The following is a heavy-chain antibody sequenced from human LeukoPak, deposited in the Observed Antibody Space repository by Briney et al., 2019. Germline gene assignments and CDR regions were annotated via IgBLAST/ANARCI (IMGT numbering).Heavy chain of an antibody. Sequence: SETLSLTCTVSGGSISSGGYYWSWIRQHPGKGLEWIGYIYYSGSTYYNPSLKSRVTISVDTSKNQFSLKLSSVTAADTPVYYCARDSGIAAAGTAWGQGTLVTVSS. CDR3: ARDSGIAAAGTA. CDR2: IYYSGST. J-gene: IGHJ4*02. D-gene: IGHD6-13*01. CDR1: GGSISSGGYY. V-gene: IGHV4-31*03.